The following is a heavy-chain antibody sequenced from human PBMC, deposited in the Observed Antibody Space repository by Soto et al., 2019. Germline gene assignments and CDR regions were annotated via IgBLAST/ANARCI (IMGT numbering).Heavy chain of an antibody. Sequence: ASVKVSCKASGYTFTSYYMHWVRQAPGQGLEWMGIINPSGGSTSYAQKFQGRVTMTRDTSTSTVYMELSSLRSEDTAVYYCAREGITMVRGNRGWFDPWGQGTLVTVSS. CDR2: INPSGGST. CDR3: AREGITMVRGNRGWFDP. D-gene: IGHD3-10*01. CDR1: GYTFTSYY. J-gene: IGHJ5*02. V-gene: IGHV1-46*01.